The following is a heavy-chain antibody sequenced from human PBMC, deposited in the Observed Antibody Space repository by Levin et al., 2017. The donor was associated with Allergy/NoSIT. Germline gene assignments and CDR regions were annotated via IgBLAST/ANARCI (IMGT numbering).Heavy chain of an antibody. CDR2: ISFDESNK. D-gene: IGHD4-17*01. CDR3: AEDTGGFGRRGFSGDYGDS. J-gene: IGHJ5*02. V-gene: IGHV3-30*18. CDR1: GFTFSSYG. Sequence: GGSLRLSCAASGFTFSSYGMNWVRQAPGKGLEWVAVISFDESNKYYADSVKGRFTISRDNYKNMLYLQMNSLRTEDTAVYYCAEDTGGFGRRGFSGDYGDSWGQGTLVTVSS.